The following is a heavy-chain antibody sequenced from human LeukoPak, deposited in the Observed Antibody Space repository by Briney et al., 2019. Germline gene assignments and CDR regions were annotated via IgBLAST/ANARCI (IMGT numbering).Heavy chain of an antibody. V-gene: IGHV1-2*02. J-gene: IGHJ4*02. CDR1: GYTFTGYY. CDR2: INPNSGGT. Sequence: ASVKVSCKASGYTFTGYYIHWGRQAPGQGLGWLGGINPNSGGTNYAQKFQGRATMTRDTSISTAYMELSRLRSDDTAVYYCARDHCSSTSCSIFDYWGQGTLVTVSS. CDR3: ARDHCSSTSCSIFDY. D-gene: IGHD2-2*01.